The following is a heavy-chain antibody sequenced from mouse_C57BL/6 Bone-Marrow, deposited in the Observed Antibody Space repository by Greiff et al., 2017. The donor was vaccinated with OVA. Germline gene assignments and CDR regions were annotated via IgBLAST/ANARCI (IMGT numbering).Heavy chain of an antibody. CDR3: ARRTGTGDY. CDR2: INPGSGGT. Sequence: QVQLKEPGAELVRPGTSVKVSCKASGYAFPNYLLEWVKQRPGQGLEWIGVINPGSGGTNYNEKFKGKATLTADKSSSTAYMQLSSLTSEDSAVYFCARRTGTGDYWGQGTTLTVSS. J-gene: IGHJ2*01. D-gene: IGHD4-1*01. CDR1: GYAFPNYL. V-gene: IGHV1-54*01.